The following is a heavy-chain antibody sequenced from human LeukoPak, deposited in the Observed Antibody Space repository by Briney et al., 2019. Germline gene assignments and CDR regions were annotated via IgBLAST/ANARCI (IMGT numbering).Heavy chain of an antibody. D-gene: IGHD3-16*01. J-gene: IGHJ4*02. Sequence: GGSLRLSCAASGFTFSNYWMTWVRQTPGKGLEGVANIKQDGSEKYCVDSVKGRFTISRDNAKNSLFLQMDSLRAEDTAVYYCAAEGGARHKTFDYWGQGTLVTVSS. CDR2: IKQDGSEK. V-gene: IGHV3-7*01. CDR1: GFTFSNYW. CDR3: AAEGGARHKTFDY.